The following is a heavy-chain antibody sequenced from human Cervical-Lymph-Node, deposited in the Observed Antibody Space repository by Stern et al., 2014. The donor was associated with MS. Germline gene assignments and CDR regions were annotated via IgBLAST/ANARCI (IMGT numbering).Heavy chain of an antibody. D-gene: IGHD4-17*01. CDR1: GYTFTDYY. CDR3: ARTKTVTTYYGMDV. J-gene: IGHJ6*02. CDR2: INPFHGGT. V-gene: IGHV1-2*02. Sequence: VQLVESGAEVKKPGASVKVSCKASGYTFTDYYLHWVRQAPGQGLEWTGWINPFHGGTNSAQKFQGRVTMTRDTAISTAYMELSRLTSDDTAVYYCARTKTVTTYYGMDVWGQGTTVTVSS.